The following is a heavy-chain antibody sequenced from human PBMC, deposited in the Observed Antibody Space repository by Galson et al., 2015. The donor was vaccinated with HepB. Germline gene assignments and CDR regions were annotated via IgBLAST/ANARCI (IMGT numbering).Heavy chain of an antibody. D-gene: IGHD3-3*01. V-gene: IGHV3-23*01. CDR3: ARERDFWSGCFDY. J-gene: IGHJ4*02. CDR1: GFTFSSYA. CDR2: ISGSGGST. Sequence: SLRLSCAASGFTFSSYAMSWVRQAPGKGLEWVSAISGSGGSTYYADSVKGRFTISRDNSKNTLYLQMGSLRAEDMAVYYCARERDFWSGCFDYWGQGTLVTVSS.